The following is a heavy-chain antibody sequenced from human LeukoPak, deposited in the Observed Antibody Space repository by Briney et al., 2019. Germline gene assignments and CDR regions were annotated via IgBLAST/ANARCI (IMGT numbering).Heavy chain of an antibody. CDR2: ISSSGSTI. Sequence: PGGSLRLSCAASGFTFSDYYMSWIRQAPGKGLEWVSYISSSGSTIYYADSVKGRFTISRDNAKNSLYLQMNSLRSEDTAAYYCARLSQRCSSTSCWGFDPWGQGTLVTVSS. V-gene: IGHV3-11*01. D-gene: IGHD2-2*01. J-gene: IGHJ5*02. CDR1: GFTFSDYY. CDR3: ARLSQRCSSTSCWGFDP.